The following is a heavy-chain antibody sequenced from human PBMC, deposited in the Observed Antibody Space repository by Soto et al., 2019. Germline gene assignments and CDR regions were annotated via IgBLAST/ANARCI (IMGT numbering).Heavy chain of an antibody. J-gene: IGHJ4*02. CDR3: AKDRGIAVAGTIDY. V-gene: IGHV3-9*01. D-gene: IGHD6-19*01. Sequence: GGSLILSCAASGFTFDDYAMHWVRQAPGKGLEWVSGISWNSGSIGYADSVKGRFTISRDNDKNSLYLQMNSLRAEDTALYYCAKDRGIAVAGTIDYWGQGTLVTVSS. CDR1: GFTFDDYA. CDR2: ISWNSGSI.